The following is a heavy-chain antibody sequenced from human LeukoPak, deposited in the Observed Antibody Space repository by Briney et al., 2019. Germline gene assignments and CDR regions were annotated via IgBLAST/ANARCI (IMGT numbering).Heavy chain of an antibody. D-gene: IGHD3-9*01. CDR2: INPNSGGT. J-gene: IGHJ3*02. CDR1: GYAFTFYY. Sequence: GASVKVSCKASGYAFTFYYMHWVRQAPGQGLEWMGWINPNSGGTIYAQKFQGRVNMTRDTSISTAYMELSRLRSDDTAVYSCARDRDGYDILTGSNGDAFDIWGQGTMVTVSS. V-gene: IGHV1-2*02. CDR3: ARDRDGYDILTGSNGDAFDI.